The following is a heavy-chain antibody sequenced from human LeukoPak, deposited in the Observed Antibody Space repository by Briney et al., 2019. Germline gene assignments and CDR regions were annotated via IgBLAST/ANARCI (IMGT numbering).Heavy chain of an antibody. Sequence: TGGSLRLSCAASGFTVSSNYMSWVRQAPGKGLEWVSVLYSSGNTYYADSVKGRFTISRDNSKNTLYLQMSSLRAEDTAVYYCARARGDVEKYMDVWGKGTTVTISS. J-gene: IGHJ6*03. V-gene: IGHV3-66*01. CDR3: ARARGDVEKYMDV. CDR1: GFTVSSNY. CDR2: LYSSGNT. D-gene: IGHD1-1*01.